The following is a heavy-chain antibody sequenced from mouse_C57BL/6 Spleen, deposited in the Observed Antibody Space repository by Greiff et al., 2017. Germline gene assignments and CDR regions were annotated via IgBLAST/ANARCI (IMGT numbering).Heavy chain of an antibody. CDR1: GYAFSSSW. D-gene: IGHD2-1*01. CDR3: ARAGGNFAFDY. V-gene: IGHV1-82*01. J-gene: IGHJ2*01. CDR2: IYPGDGDT. Sequence: VQLQQSGPELVKPGASVKISCKASGYAFSSSWMNWVKQRPGKGLEWIGRIYPGDGDTNYNGKFKGKATLTADKSSSTAYMQLSSLTSEDSAVYFCARAGGNFAFDYWGQGTTLTVSS.